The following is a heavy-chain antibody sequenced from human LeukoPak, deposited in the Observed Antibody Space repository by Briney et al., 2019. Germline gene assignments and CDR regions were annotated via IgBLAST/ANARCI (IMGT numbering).Heavy chain of an antibody. Sequence: ASVKVSCKASGYTFSGYYIHWVRQAPGQGLEWMGWINPNNGGTNYAQKFQGRVTMTRDRSISTAFMELSGLRSDDTALYYCARDRHVDYWGQGTLVTVSS. CDR1: GYTFSGYY. CDR2: INPNNGGT. V-gene: IGHV1-2*02. J-gene: IGHJ4*02. CDR3: ARDRHVDY.